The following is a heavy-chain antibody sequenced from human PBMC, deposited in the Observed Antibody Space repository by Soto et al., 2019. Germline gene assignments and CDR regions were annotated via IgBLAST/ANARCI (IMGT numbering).Heavy chain of an antibody. CDR3: ARDEDYYDSSGYYYGY. CDR2: IYYSGST. J-gene: IGHJ4*02. Sequence: NPAETLSLTCTVSGGSISSGDCYWSWIRQPPGKGLEWIGYIYYSGSTYYNPSLKSRVTISVDTSKNQFSLKLSSVTAADTAVYYCARDEDYYDSSGYYYGYWGQGTLVTVYS. V-gene: IGHV4-30-4*01. CDR1: GGSISSGDCY. D-gene: IGHD3-22*01.